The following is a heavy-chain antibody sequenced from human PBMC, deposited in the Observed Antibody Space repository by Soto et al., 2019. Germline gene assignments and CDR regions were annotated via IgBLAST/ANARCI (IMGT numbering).Heavy chain of an antibody. J-gene: IGHJ4*02. CDR3: ARADYYGSSGYHLDY. CDR2: INPSGGST. D-gene: IGHD3-22*01. Sequence: QVQVAQSGAEVKRPGASVKVSCWASGYPFTNFYIHWVRQAPGQGLEWMGIINPSGGSTAYAQKLLGRVTTTRDTSTSTVYMEVSSLRSEDTAVYYCARADYYGSSGYHLDYWGQGTLVTVSS. CDR1: GYPFTNFY. V-gene: IGHV1-46*01.